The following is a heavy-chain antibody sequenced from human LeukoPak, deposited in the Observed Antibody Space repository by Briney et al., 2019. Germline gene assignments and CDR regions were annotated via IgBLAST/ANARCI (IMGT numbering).Heavy chain of an antibody. V-gene: IGHV4-39*07. Sequence: SETLSLTCTVSGGSISSSSYYWGWIRQPPGKGLEWIGSIYYSGSTYYNPSLKSRVTISVDTSKNQISLKLSSVTAADTAVYYCASNRAYSSSPVDYWGQGTLVTVSS. CDR2: IYYSGST. J-gene: IGHJ4*02. D-gene: IGHD6-6*01. CDR3: ASNRAYSSSPVDY. CDR1: GGSISSSSYY.